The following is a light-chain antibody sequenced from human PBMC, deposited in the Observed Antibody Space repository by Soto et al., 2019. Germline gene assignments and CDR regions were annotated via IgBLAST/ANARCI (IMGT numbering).Light chain of an antibody. Sequence: QSVLTQPPSASGTPGQRVTISCSGSSSNIGSNTVIWYQQLPGTAPKLLIYSYNQRPSGVPDRFSGSKSGTSASLAISGLQSEDEVDYYCAAWDDSLNGVVFGGGTKLTVL. CDR1: SSNIGSNT. V-gene: IGLV1-44*01. J-gene: IGLJ2*01. CDR2: SYN. CDR3: AAWDDSLNGVV.